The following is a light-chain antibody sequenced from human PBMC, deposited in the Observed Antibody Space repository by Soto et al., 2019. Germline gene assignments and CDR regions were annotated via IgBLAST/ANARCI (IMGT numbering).Light chain of an antibody. CDR3: GSCGGSKAV. CDR1: SSDVGSHNR. J-gene: IGLJ7*01. V-gene: IGLV2-23*02. CDR2: DVS. Sequence: QSVLTQPASVSGSPGQSITISCTGTSSDVGSHNRVSWYQQHPGQAPKLMIYDVSKRPLGVSARFSASKSGNTASLTISGLQAEDEADHYCGSCGGSKAVFGGGTQLTVL.